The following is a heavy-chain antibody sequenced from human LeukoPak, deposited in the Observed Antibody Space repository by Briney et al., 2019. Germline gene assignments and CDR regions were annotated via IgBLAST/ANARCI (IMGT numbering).Heavy chain of an antibody. V-gene: IGHV1-2*02. CDR1: GYSFTGYY. CDR2: INVNNGDT. Sequence: ASVKVSCKASGYSFTGYYMDWVRQAPGQGLEWMGWINVNNGDTNYAQKFQGRVTVTRDTSISTAYMELSRLRSDDTAVYYCARDWDPITGTTRWFDPWGQGTLVTVSS. J-gene: IGHJ5*02. CDR3: ARDWDPITGTTRWFDP. D-gene: IGHD1-7*01.